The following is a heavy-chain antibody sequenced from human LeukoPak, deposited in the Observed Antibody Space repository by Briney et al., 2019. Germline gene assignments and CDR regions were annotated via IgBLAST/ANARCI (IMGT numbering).Heavy chain of an antibody. Sequence: ASVKVSCKASGGTFSSYAISWVRQAPGQGLERMGGIIPIFGTANYAQKFQGRVTITADESTSTAYMELSSLRSEDTAVYYCARGDYDILTGYYPPHYYYGMDVWGQGTTVTVSS. CDR1: GGTFSSYA. D-gene: IGHD3-9*01. V-gene: IGHV1-69*13. CDR3: ARGDYDILTGYYPPHYYYGMDV. J-gene: IGHJ6*02. CDR2: IIPIFGTA.